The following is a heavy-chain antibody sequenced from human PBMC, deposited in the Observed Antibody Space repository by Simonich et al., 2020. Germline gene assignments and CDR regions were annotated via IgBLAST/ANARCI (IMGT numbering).Heavy chain of an antibody. CDR1: GFTFSSYA. Sequence: GGGLVQPGGSLRLSCAASGFTFSSYAMSWVRQAPGKGLEWFSAISGSGGSTYYADSVKGRFTSSRDNSKNTLYLQMNSLRAEDTAVYYCAKDLGERITMIVVVIDAFDIWGQGTMVTVSS. V-gene: IGHV3-23*01. J-gene: IGHJ3*02. D-gene: IGHD3-22*01. CDR3: AKDLGERITMIVVVIDAFDI. CDR2: ISGSGGST.